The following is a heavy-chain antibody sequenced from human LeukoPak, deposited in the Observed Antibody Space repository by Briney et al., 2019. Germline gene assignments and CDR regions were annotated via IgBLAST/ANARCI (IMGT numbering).Heavy chain of an antibody. J-gene: IGHJ4*02. CDR2: ISSSSYI. CDR1: GFTFSSYS. V-gene: IGHV3-21*01. CDR3: ARAAYYYYDSSGYSYFDY. D-gene: IGHD3-22*01. Sequence: GGSLRLSCAASGFTFSSYSMTWVRQAPGKELEWVSSISSSSYIYYADSVKGRFTISRDNAKNSLYLQMNSLRAEDTAVYYCARAAYYYYDSSGYSYFDYWGQGTLVTVSS.